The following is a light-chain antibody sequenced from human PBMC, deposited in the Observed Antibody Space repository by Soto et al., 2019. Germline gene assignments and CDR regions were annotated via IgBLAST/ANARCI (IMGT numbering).Light chain of an antibody. V-gene: IGKV1-6*01. CDR1: QDIRGD. CDR2: GAS. CDR3: LQDRNYPRT. J-gene: IGKJ1*01. Sequence: AIQMTQSPSSLSASVGDRVTITCRASQDIRGDLGWYQRKPGKAPKALIYGASNLQSGVPSRFSGSGFGTDFTLTISSLQPEDFATYYCLQDRNYPRTFGQGTKVESK.